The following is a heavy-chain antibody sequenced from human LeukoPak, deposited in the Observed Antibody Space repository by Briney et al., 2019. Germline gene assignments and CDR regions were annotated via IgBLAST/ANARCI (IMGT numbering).Heavy chain of an antibody. J-gene: IGHJ4*02. CDR3: SGNGLVDFDY. Sequence: GGSLRLSCTTSGFAFDDFAMSWVRQPAGKGLEWVGFIRRRAYGGAAEYAASVKGRFIISRDDSKGIAYLQMNSLKTEDTAVYYCSGNGLVDFDYWGQGSRVIVSP. CDR2: IRRRAYGGAA. D-gene: IGHD1-14*01. V-gene: IGHV3-49*04. CDR1: GFAFDDFA.